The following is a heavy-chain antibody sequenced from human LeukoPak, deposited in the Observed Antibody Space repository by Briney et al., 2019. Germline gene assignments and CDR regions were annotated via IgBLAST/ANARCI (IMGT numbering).Heavy chain of an antibody. CDR3: AKIKGSSWYLSGTEYFQH. V-gene: IGHV3-30*18. CDR2: ISYDGSNK. J-gene: IGHJ1*01. Sequence: GRSLRLSCAASGFTFSSYCMHWVRQAPGKGLEWVAVISYDGSNKYYADSVKGRFTISRDNSKNTLYLQMNSLRAEDTAVYYCAKIKGSSWYLSGTEYFQHWGQGTLVTVSS. CDR1: GFTFSSYC. D-gene: IGHD6-13*01.